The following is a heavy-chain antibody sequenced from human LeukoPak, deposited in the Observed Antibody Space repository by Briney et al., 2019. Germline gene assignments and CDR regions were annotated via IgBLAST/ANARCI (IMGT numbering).Heavy chain of an antibody. D-gene: IGHD2-2*01. CDR3: ARDSRTRYYYYYGMDV. CDR1: GYTFTSYY. Sequence: GASVKVSCKASGYTFTSYYMHWVRQAPGQGLEWMGWISAYNGNTNYAQKLQGRVTMTTDTSTSTAYMELRSLRSDDTAVYYCARDSRTRYYYYYGMDVWGQGTTVTVSS. V-gene: IGHV1-18*04. J-gene: IGHJ6*02. CDR2: ISAYNGNT.